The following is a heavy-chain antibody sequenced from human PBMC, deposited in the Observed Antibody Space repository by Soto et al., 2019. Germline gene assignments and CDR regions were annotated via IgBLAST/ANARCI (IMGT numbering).Heavy chain of an antibody. D-gene: IGHD2-15*01. V-gene: IGHV3-53*01. J-gene: IGHJ4*02. Sequence: EVQLVESGGGLIQPGGSLRLSCAASGFTVSSNYMSWVRQAPGKGLEWVSVIYSGGSTYYADSVKGRFTISRDNSKNTLYLQMNSLRAEDTAVYYCAKGKEAGYCSGGSCYSFDYCGQGTLVTVSS. CDR1: GFTVSSNY. CDR2: IYSGGST. CDR3: AKGKEAGYCSGGSCYSFDY.